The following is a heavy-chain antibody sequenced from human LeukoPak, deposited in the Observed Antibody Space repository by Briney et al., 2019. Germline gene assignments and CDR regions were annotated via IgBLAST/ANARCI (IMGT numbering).Heavy chain of an antibody. D-gene: IGHD1-1*01. CDR3: AKDRALWSFDY. Sequence: GGSLRLSCAASGLTFSYSAMTWVRQAPGKGLEWVSAITGSGSNTYYADSVKGRFTISRDNSENMVYLQMNSLRAEDTAVYYCAKDRALWSFDYWGQGTLVTVSS. J-gene: IGHJ4*02. V-gene: IGHV3-23*01. CDR1: GLTFSYSA. CDR2: ITGSGSNT.